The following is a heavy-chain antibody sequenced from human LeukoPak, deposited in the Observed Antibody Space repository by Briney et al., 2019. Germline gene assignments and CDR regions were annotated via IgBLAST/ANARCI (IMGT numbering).Heavy chain of an antibody. CDR2: IKHSGST. J-gene: IGHJ6*02. V-gene: IGHV4-34*01. Sequence: SETLSLTCAVYGGSFSGYYWSWIRQPPGKGLEWIGEIKHSGSTNYNPSLKSRVTISVDTSKNQFSLKLSSVTAADTAVYYCARRAYYYYYGMDVWGQGTTVTVSS. CDR3: ARRAYYYYYGMDV. CDR1: GGSFSGYY.